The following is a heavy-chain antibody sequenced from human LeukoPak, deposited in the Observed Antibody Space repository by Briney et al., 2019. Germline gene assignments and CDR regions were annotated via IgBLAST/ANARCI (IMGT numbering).Heavy chain of an antibody. CDR2: MNPNSGNT. J-gene: IGHJ3*02. CDR1: GYTFTSYD. V-gene: IGHV1-8*01. CDR3: ARLIPTYYYDSRGFGLPDGAFDI. Sequence: ASVKVSCKASGYTFTSYDINWVRQATGQGLEWMGWMNPNSGNTGYAQKFQGRVTMTRNTSISTAYMALSSLRSEDTAVYYCARLIPTYYYDSRGFGLPDGAFDIWGQGTMVTVSS. D-gene: IGHD3-22*01.